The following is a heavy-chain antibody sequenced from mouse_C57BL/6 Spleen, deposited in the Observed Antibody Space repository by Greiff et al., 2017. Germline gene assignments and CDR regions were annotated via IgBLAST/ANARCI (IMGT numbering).Heavy chain of an antibody. CDR3: ARVLRPYAMDY. Sequence: EVKLMESGGGLVKPGGSLTLSCAASGFTFSSYAMSWVRQTPEKRLEWVATISDGGSYTYYPDNVKGRFTISRDNAKNNLYLQMSHLKSEDTAMYYCARVLRPYAMDYWGKGTSVTVSS. D-gene: IGHD1-2*01. V-gene: IGHV5-4*03. CDR1: GFTFSSYA. J-gene: IGHJ4*01. CDR2: ISDGGSYT.